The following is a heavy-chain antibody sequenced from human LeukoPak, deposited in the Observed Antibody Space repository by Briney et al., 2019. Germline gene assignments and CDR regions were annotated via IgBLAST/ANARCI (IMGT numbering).Heavy chain of an antibody. V-gene: IGHV1-18*01. CDR1: GYTFTIYG. CDR2: ISAYNGNT. CDR3: ASTYYYDSSGLEKYYFDY. D-gene: IGHD3-22*01. J-gene: IGHJ4*02. Sequence: GASVKVSCTASGYTFTIYGISWVRQAPGQGLEWMGWISAYNGNTNYAQKLQGRVTMTTDTSTSTAYMELRSLRSADTAAYYCASTYYYDSSGLEKYYFDYWGQGTLVTVSS.